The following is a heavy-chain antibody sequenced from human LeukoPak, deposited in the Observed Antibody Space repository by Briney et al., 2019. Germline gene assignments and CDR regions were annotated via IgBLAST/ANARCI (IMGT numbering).Heavy chain of an antibody. CDR1: GGSISSGGYH. D-gene: IGHD3-22*01. J-gene: IGHJ3*02. V-gene: IGHV4-30-2*01. Sequence: PSETLSLTCTVSGGSISSGGYHWSWIRQPPGKGLEWIGYIYHSGSTYYNPSLKSRVTISVDRSKNQFSLKLSSVTAADTAVYYCASWPGYYDSSGYYPHDAFDIWGQGTMVTVSS. CDR3: ASWPGYYDSSGYYPHDAFDI. CDR2: IYHSGST.